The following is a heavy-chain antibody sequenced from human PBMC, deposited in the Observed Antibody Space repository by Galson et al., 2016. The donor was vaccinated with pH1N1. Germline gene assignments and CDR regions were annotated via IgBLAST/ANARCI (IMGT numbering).Heavy chain of an antibody. CDR2: MGTIGTQ. D-gene: IGHD4-17*01. Sequence: SLRLSCAAFGFSYSDYGMNWVRQAPGKGLEWVAYMGTIGTQYYADSVKGRFTIARDNARKSLHLQMSSLRSEDTAVYHCVRLNYGDSFDHWGRGTLVTVSS. CDR1: GFSYSDYG. CDR3: VRLNYGDSFDH. J-gene: IGHJ4*02. V-gene: IGHV3-69-1*01.